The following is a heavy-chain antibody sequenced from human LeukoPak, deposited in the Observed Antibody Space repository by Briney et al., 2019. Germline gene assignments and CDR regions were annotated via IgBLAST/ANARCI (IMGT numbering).Heavy chain of an antibody. J-gene: IGHJ4*02. D-gene: IGHD3-10*01. CDR1: GGSISSYY. CDR3: ARDSTMVRGVIDY. CDR2: IYYSGST. V-gene: IGHV4-59*01. Sequence: SETLSLTCTVSGGSISSYYWNWIRQPPGKGLEWIGYIYYSGSTNYNPSLKSRVTISVDTSKNQFSLKLSSVTAADTAVYYCARDSTMVRGVIDYWGQGTLVTVSS.